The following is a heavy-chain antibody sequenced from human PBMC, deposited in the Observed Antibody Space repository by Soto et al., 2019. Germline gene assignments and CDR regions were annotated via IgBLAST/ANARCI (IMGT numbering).Heavy chain of an antibody. J-gene: IGHJ5*02. V-gene: IGHV1-8*01. D-gene: IGHD2-15*01. CDR1: GYTFTDYD. Sequence: QEQLVQSGAEVKKPGASVKVSCKTSGYTFTDYDINWVRQATGQGLEWIGWMNPNSGETGYAQKFQGRVTITMSASLSTAYLELSSLRPEDTTLYYCARVAVAARPRWNNTFDPWGQGTLVTVSS. CDR3: ARVAVAARPRWNNTFDP. CDR2: MNPNSGET.